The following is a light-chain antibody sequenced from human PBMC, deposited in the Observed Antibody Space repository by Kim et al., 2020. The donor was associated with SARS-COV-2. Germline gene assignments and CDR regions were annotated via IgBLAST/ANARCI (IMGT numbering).Light chain of an antibody. J-gene: IGLJ1*01. V-gene: IGLV2-14*03. CDR2: DVS. CDR1: SSDVGAYNH. Sequence: QSITIACTGTSSDVGAYNHVSWYQQHPGKAPKLMMYDVSDRPSVISNRFSGSKSGNTASLTISGLQAEDESHYYCSSYTSSATYVFGTGTKVTVL. CDR3: SSYTSSATYV.